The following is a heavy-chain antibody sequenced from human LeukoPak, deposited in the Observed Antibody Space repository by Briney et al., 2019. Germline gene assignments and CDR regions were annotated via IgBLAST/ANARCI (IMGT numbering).Heavy chain of an antibody. V-gene: IGHV4-4*02. CDR2: IYHSGST. CDR1: GGSISSSNW. Sequence: SETLSLTCAVSGGSISSSNWWSWVRQPPGKGLEWIGEIYHSGSTNYNPSLKSRVTISVDKSKNQFSLKLSSVTAADTAVYYCARDQGGQWLVLGYYGMDVWGQGTTVTVSS. D-gene: IGHD6-19*01. J-gene: IGHJ6*02. CDR3: ARDQGGQWLVLGYYGMDV.